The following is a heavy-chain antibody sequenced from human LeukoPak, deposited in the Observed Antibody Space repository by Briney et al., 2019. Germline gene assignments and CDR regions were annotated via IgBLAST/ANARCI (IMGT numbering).Heavy chain of an antibody. V-gene: IGHV3-23*01. CDR1: GFTFSSYA. CDR2: ISGSGGST. CDR3: AKDSSRSSWYSRVDY. J-gene: IGHJ4*02. D-gene: IGHD6-13*01. Sequence: PGGSLRLSCAASGFTFSSYAMSWVRQAPGKGLEWVSAISGSGGSTYYADSVKGRFTISRDNSKNTLYLQMNSLRAEDTAVYYCAKDSSRSSWYSRVDYWGQGTLVTVSS.